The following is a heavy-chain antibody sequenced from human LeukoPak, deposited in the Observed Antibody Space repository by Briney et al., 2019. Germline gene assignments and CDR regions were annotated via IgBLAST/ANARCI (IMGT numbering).Heavy chain of an antibody. Sequence: GGSLRLSCITSGFTFSAYWMTWVRQAPGKGLEWVGNIKQDGSEKFYVDSVRGRFTISRDNTKNSLYLQMDSVRVEDTAVYYCAGGSGWTTTYWGQGTLVTVSS. CDR2: IKQDGSEK. D-gene: IGHD3-22*01. J-gene: IGHJ4*02. CDR3: AGGSGWTTTY. CDR1: GFTFSAYW. V-gene: IGHV3-7*04.